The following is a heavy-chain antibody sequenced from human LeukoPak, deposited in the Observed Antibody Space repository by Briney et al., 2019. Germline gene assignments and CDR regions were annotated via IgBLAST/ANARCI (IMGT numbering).Heavy chain of an antibody. CDR2: INHSGSA. Sequence: SETLSLTCAVYGGSFSGYYWTWIRQPPGKGLEWIGEINHSGSANYSPSLSSRVTISLDMSENQFSLKLTSVTAADTAVYYCARGQGTVTTHWGQGTLVTASS. V-gene: IGHV4-34*01. D-gene: IGHD4-17*01. J-gene: IGHJ4*02. CDR1: GGSFSGYY. CDR3: ARGQGTVTTH.